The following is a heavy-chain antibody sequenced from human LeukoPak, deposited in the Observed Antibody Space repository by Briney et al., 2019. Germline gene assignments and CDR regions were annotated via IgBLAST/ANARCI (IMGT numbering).Heavy chain of an antibody. V-gene: IGHV4-59*02. Sequence: SETLSLTCTVSGGSVSSYYWSWTRRPPRRGLEWIAYLSHSGSSNFNPSLTRHLTTLVDTSKNQFSLKLTSVTAADTAVYYCARARYANDWYAFDIWGQGNIVPVSS. CDR2: LSHSGSS. CDR3: ARARYANDWYAFDI. CDR1: GGSVSSYY. J-gene: IGHJ3*02. D-gene: IGHD3-9*01.